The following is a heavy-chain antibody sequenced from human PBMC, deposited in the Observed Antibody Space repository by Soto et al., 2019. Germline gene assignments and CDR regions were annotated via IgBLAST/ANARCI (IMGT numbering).Heavy chain of an antibody. V-gene: IGHV3-64*01. CDR3: ARWGPNDAFDI. D-gene: IGHD3-16*01. Sequence: EVQLVESGGGLVQPGGSLRLSCAASGFTFSSSAMHWVRQAPGKGLEYVSAISSNGGSTYYANSVKGRFTISSDNSKNTLYLQMGSLRAEDMAVYYCARWGPNDAFDIWGQGTMVTVSS. CDR1: GFTFSSSA. J-gene: IGHJ3*02. CDR2: ISSNGGST.